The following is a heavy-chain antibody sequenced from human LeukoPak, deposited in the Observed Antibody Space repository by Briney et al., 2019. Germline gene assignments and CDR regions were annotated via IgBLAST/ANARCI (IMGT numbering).Heavy chain of an antibody. Sequence: LSLTCAVYGASLNGHYWSWIRQPPGKGLEWISYISTGGTTIYYADSVKGRFTISRDNAKNSLYLQMNSLRAEDTAVYYCARVFAIFGVADYWGQGTLVTVSS. D-gene: IGHD3-3*01. CDR2: ISTGGTTI. V-gene: IGHV3-11*04. CDR1: GASLNGHY. J-gene: IGHJ4*02. CDR3: ARVFAIFGVADY.